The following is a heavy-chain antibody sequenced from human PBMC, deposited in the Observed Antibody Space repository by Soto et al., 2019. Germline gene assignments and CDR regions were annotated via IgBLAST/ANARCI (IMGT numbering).Heavy chain of an antibody. CDR2: MNPNSGNT. Sequence: QVQLVQSGAEVKKSGASVRIPCKASGYTFNRHDINWVRQATGQGPEWIGWMNPNSGNTGYAQKFQGRVTMTRDSSITTAYMDLSSLTSEDTAIYYCAREGLYGSSQDNTFDIWVQGTMVTVSS. CDR1: GYTFNRHD. J-gene: IGHJ3*02. V-gene: IGHV1-8*01. CDR3: AREGLYGSSQDNTFDI. D-gene: IGHD6-19*01.